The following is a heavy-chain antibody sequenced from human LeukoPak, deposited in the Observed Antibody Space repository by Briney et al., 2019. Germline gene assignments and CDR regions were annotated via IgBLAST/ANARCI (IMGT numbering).Heavy chain of an antibody. CDR2: MYYSGST. V-gene: IGHV4-39*01. CDR1: GGSISSSSYY. D-gene: IGHD3-3*01. CDR3: ASLRERSYYARGFDY. Sequence: SETLSLTCTVSGGSISSSSYYWGWIRQPPGKGLEWIGIMYYSGSTYYKPSLKSRVTMSVDTSKNQFSLKLSSVTAANTAVYYCASLRERSYYARGFDYWGQGTLVTVSS. J-gene: IGHJ4*02.